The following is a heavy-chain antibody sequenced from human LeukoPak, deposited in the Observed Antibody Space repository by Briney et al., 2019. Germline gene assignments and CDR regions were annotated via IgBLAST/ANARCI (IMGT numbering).Heavy chain of an antibody. CDR2: IYYSGST. D-gene: IGHD4-17*01. V-gene: IGHV4-39*07. CDR3: ARDSDYGDYGPAFDY. J-gene: IGHJ4*02. CDR1: GGSISSSSYY. Sequence: SETLSLTCTVSGGSISSSSYYWGWIRQPPGKGLEWIGSIYYSGSTYYNPSLKSRVTISVDTSKNQFSLKLSSVTAADTAVYYCARDSDYGDYGPAFDYWGQGTLVTVSS.